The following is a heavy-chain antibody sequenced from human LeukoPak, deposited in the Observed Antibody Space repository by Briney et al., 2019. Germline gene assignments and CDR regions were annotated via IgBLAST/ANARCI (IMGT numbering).Heavy chain of an antibody. Sequence: PSEALSLTCAVSGYSISSGYYWGWIRQPPGKGLEWIGSIYHSGSTYYSPSLKSRVAISVDPSKNQFSQKLRSVTAADTAVYYCARHVGYYYYMDVWGKGTTVTVSS. CDR2: IYHSGST. V-gene: IGHV4-38-2*01. D-gene: IGHD3-10*02. CDR3: ARHVGYYYYMDV. J-gene: IGHJ6*03. CDR1: GYSISSGYY.